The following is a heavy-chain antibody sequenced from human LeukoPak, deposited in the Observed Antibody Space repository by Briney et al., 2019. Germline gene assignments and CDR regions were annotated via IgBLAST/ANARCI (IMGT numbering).Heavy chain of an antibody. CDR1: DDSITMYY. D-gene: IGHD3-3*01. Sequence: SETLSLTCTVSDDSITMYYWTWIRQPPGKGLEWVGSIYHRGSTYYNPSLRSRVTISLDRSKKKFSLKLTSVTAADTAVYFCARGAEYYAIWRGYAGYSDYWGQGISVTVSS. CDR3: ARGAEYYAIWRGYAGYSDY. CDR2: IYHRGST. V-gene: IGHV4-38-2*02. J-gene: IGHJ4*02.